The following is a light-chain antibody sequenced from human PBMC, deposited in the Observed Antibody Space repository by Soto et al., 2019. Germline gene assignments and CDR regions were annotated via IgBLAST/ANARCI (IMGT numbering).Light chain of an antibody. CDR1: QSLLHSNGYNY. CDR2: LGS. J-gene: IGKJ2*01. CDR3: MQALQTPYT. Sequence: DIVMTQSPLSLPVTPGEPASISCRSSQSLLHSNGYNYLDWYLQKPGQSPQLLIYLGSNRASGVPDRFSSSGSGTDFTLEISRVEAEDVGVYYCMQALQTPYTFGQGTKLEIK. V-gene: IGKV2-28*01.